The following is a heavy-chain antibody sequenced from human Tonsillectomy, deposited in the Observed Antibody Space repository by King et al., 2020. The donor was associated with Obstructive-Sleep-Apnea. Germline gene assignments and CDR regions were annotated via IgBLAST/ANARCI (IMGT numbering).Heavy chain of an antibody. V-gene: IGHV1-3*04. CDR1: EYTLAESA. D-gene: IGHD7-27*01. CDR2: INTGTGYT. Sequence: LVQSGAEVRKPGASVKVTCTASEYTLAESAIHWVRQAPGQRLEWMGWINTGTGYTKYSQEFQGRVTVTWDTSATTAYMELTSLRSEDTAVYYCATINWGSAFDLWGQGTVVAVSS. CDR3: ATINWGSAFDL. J-gene: IGHJ3*01.